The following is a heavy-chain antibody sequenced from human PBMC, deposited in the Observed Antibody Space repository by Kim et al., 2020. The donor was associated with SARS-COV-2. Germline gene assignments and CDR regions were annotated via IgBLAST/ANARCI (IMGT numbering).Heavy chain of an antibody. Sequence: GGSLRLSCVGAGVSFDNYAVTWVRQAPGKGLEWVSTIRGNGGSPYYADSVRGRFTISRDDSKNAVFLQMNRLRVDDTAVYYCAKDQGGCTTTSCSASYM. V-gene: IGHV3-23*01. D-gene: IGHD2-2*01. J-gene: IGHJ6*03. CDR1: GVSFDNYA. CDR3: AKDQGGCTTTSCSASYM. CDR2: IRGNGGSP.